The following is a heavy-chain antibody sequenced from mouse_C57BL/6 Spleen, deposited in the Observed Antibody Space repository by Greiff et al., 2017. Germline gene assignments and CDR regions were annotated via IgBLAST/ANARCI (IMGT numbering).Heavy chain of an antibody. CDR2: IWTGGGT. V-gene: IGHV2-9-1*01. D-gene: IGHD2-1*01. Sequence: VKLMESGPGLVAPSQSLSITCTVSGFSLTSYAISWVRQPPGKGLEWLGVIWTGGGTNYNSALKSRLSISKDNSKCQVFLKMNSLQTDDTARYYCARKDGNYPYAMDYWGQGTSVTVSS. J-gene: IGHJ4*01. CDR1: GFSLTSYA. CDR3: ARKDGNYPYAMDY.